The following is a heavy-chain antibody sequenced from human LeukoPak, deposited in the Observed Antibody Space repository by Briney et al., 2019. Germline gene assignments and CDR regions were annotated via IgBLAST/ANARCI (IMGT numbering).Heavy chain of an antibody. V-gene: IGHV3-43*02. CDR1: RFTFDDYA. J-gene: IGHJ4*02. CDR2: ISGDGGST. CDR3: AKVPLKGYNYGYYFDY. Sequence: GGSLRLSCAASRFTFDDYAMHWVRQAPGKGLEWVSLISGDGGSTIYADSVKGRFTISRDNSKNSLYLRMNSLRTEDTALYYCAKVPLKGYNYGYYFDYWGQGALVTVSS. D-gene: IGHD5-18*01.